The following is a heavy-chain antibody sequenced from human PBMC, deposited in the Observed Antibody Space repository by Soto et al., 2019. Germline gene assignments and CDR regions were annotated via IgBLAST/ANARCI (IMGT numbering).Heavy chain of an antibody. V-gene: IGHV3-33*01. CDR1: GFTFSSYG. J-gene: IGHJ4*02. CDR3: ATDDIVVDYSFDY. CDR2: IWYDGSNK. D-gene: IGHD2-2*01. Sequence: GGSLRLSCAASGFTFSSYGMHWVCQAPGKGLEWVAVIWYDGSNKYYADSVKGRFTISRDNSKNTLYLQMNSLRAEDTAVYYCATDDIVVDYSFDYWGQGTLVTVS.